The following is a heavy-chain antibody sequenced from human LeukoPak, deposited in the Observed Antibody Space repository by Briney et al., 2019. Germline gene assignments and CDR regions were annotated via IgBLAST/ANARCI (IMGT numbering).Heavy chain of an antibody. Sequence: SETLSLTCTVSGGSISSYYWSWIRQPPGKGLEWIGYIYYSGSTNYNPSLKSRVTISVDTSKNQFSLKLSSVTAADTAVYYCARDIYYDFWSGYGKTYYMDVWGKGTTVTVSS. V-gene: IGHV4-59*12. CDR3: ARDIYYDFWSGYGKTYYMDV. CDR2: IYYSGST. J-gene: IGHJ6*03. D-gene: IGHD3-3*01. CDR1: GGSISSYY.